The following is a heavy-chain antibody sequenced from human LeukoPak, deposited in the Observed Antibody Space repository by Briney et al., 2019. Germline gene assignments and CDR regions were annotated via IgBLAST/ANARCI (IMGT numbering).Heavy chain of an antibody. CDR3: ARTGRYSYGYEFDY. J-gene: IGHJ4*01. CDR2: IYPGDSDT. Sequence: GESLKISCKDSGYSFTNHWIGWVRQMPGKGLEWMGIIYPGDSDTRYSPSFQGQVTISPDKSISTAYLQWSSLKASDTAMYYCARTGRYSYGYEFDYWGQGTLVTVSS. CDR1: GYSFTNHW. V-gene: IGHV5-51*01. D-gene: IGHD5-18*01.